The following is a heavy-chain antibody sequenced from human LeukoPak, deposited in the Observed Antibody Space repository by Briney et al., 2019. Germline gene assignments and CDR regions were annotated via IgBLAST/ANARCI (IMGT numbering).Heavy chain of an antibody. CDR1: GFILSNYA. Sequence: GGSLRLSCAASGFILSNYAMNWVRRAPGKGLEWVSSISGNGNDMDYGDSVKGRFTISRDNTRNSLYLQMDSLRVEDTAIYYCVRIPNGANFPNWFDPWGQGTLVTVSS. D-gene: IGHD4/OR15-4a*01. CDR2: ISGNGNDM. CDR3: VRIPNGANFPNWFDP. J-gene: IGHJ5*02. V-gene: IGHV3-21*01.